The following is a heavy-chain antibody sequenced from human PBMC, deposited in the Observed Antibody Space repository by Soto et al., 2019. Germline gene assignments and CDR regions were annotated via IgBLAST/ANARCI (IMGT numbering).Heavy chain of an antibody. D-gene: IGHD2-2*01. CDR3: AGEGYCNSTSCYVHAFDI. V-gene: IGHV3-11*01. Sequence: GGSLRLSCAASGFTFSDYYMSWIRQAPGKGLEWVSYISSSGSTIYYADSVKGRFTISRDNAKNSLYLQMNSLRAEDTAVYYCAGEGYCNSTSCYVHAFDIWGQGTMVTVSS. CDR2: ISSSGSTI. CDR1: GFTFSDYY. J-gene: IGHJ3*02.